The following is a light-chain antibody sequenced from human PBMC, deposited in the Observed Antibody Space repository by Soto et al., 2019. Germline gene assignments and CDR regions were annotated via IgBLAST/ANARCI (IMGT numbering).Light chain of an antibody. J-gene: IGLJ2*01. CDR1: SGHSSYA. Sequence: QPVLTQSPSASASLGASVKLTCTLSSGHSSYAIAWHQQQPEKGPRYLMKLNSDGSHSKGDGIPDRFSGSSSGAERYLTISRLQADDEADYYCQTWGSGIHVVFGGGTKLTVL. CDR3: QTWGSGIHVV. V-gene: IGLV4-69*01. CDR2: LNSDGSH.